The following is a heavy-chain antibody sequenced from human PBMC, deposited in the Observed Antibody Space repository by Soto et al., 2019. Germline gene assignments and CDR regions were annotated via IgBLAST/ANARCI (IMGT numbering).Heavy chain of an antibody. Sequence: SLKISCNGSGYSFTSYWISWVRQMPGKGLEWMGRIDPSDSYTNYSPSFQGHVTISADKSISTAYLQWSSLKASDTAMYYCASHGGRYYYGMDVWGQGTTVTVSS. CDR3: ASHGGRYYYGMDV. J-gene: IGHJ6*02. V-gene: IGHV5-10-1*01. CDR2: IDPSDSYT. CDR1: GYSFTSYW.